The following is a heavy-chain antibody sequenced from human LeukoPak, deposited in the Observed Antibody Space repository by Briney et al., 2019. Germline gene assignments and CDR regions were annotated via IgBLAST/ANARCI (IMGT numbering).Heavy chain of an antibody. CDR1: GGSISSSSYY. CDR2: IYYSGST. J-gene: IGHJ4*02. CDR3: ARLGKKIMGTAMAAIPYFDY. D-gene: IGHD5-18*01. Sequence: SETLSLTCTVSGGSISSSSYYWGWIRQPPGKGLEWIGSIYYSGSTYYNPSLKSRVTISVDTSKNQFSLKLSSVTAADTAVYYCARLGKKIMGTAMAAIPYFDYWGQGTLVTVSS. V-gene: IGHV4-39*01.